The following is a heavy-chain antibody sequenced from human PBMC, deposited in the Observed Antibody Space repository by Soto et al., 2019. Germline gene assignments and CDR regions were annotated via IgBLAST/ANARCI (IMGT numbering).Heavy chain of an antibody. CDR3: ARGLDGGYTYDYDN. V-gene: IGHV4-31*03. CDR1: GVSINSGGYY. CDR2: IHYSGST. J-gene: IGHJ4*02. D-gene: IGHD5-18*01. Sequence: QVQLQESGPGLVKPSRTLSLTCTVSGVSINSGGYYWTWIRQRPGKGLEWIAYIHYSGSTYYNPSLKSRLTVSLDTSKNVFSLNLNSVTAADTAGYFCARGLDGGYTYDYDNWGQGTLDTVSS.